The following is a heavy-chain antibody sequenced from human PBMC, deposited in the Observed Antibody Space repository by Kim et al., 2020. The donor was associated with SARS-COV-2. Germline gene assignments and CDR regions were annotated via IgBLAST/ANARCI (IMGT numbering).Heavy chain of an antibody. CDR2: TRNKANSYTT. CDR3: ARESVTLSFWPRVGYYFDY. Sequence: GGSLRLSCAASGFTFSDHYMDWVRQAPGKGLEWVGRTRNKANSYTTEYAASVKGRFTISRDDSKNSLYLQMNSLKTEDTAVYYCARESVTLSFWPRVGYYFDYWGQGTLVTVSS. V-gene: IGHV3-72*01. J-gene: IGHJ4*02. D-gene: IGHD3-10*01. CDR1: GFTFSDHY.